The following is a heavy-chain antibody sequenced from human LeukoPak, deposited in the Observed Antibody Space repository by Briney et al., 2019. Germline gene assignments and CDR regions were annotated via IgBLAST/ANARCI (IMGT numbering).Heavy chain of an antibody. CDR1: GFTFSSYA. CDR2: ISGSGGST. Sequence: QPGGSLRLSCAASGFTFSSYAMSWVRQAPGKGLEWVSAISGSGGSTYYADSVKGRFTISRDNFKNTLYLQMNSLRAEDTAVYYCATPVGQQLVEDWFDPWGQGTLVTVSS. D-gene: IGHD6-13*01. J-gene: IGHJ5*02. V-gene: IGHV3-23*01. CDR3: ATPVGQQLVEDWFDP.